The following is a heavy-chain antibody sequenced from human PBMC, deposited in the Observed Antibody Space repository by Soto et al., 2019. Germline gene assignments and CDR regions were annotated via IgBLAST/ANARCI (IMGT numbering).Heavy chain of an antibody. Sequence: QVHLVQSGAEVKKPGASVKLSCKASGYNFNKYYVDWVRQAPRQGLEWMGILKPSDGSTTYAQKFQGRVTLTRDTSTGTAYMELNSLRVEDTAVYYCARGLAPDVVTAQDSWGQGTLVTVSS. D-gene: IGHD2-21*02. CDR1: GYNFNKYY. CDR2: LKPSDGST. CDR3: ARGLAPDVVTAQDS. V-gene: IGHV1-46*02. J-gene: IGHJ4*02.